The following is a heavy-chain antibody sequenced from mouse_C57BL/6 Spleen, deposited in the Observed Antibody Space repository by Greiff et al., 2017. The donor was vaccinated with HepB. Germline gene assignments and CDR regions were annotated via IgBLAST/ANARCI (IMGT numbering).Heavy chain of an antibody. CDR2: INPSNGGT. V-gene: IGHV1-53*01. J-gene: IGHJ2*01. D-gene: IGHD2-1*01. Sequence: QVQLQQPGTELVKPGASVKLSCKASGYTFTSYWMHWVKQRPGQGLEWIGNINPSNGGTNYNEKFKSKATLTVDKSSSTAYMQLSSRTSEDSSVYYCAKNEGVYPDYFDYWGQGTTLTVSS. CDR1: GYTFTSYW. CDR3: AKNEGVYPDYFDY.